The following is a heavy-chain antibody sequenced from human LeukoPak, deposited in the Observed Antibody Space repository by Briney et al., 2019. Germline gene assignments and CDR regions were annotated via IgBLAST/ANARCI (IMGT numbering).Heavy chain of an antibody. V-gene: IGHV4-31*03. CDR3: ARASSDWGYYYYYMDV. D-gene: IGHD2-21*01. CDR2: IYYSGST. CDR1: GCSISSCGYY. J-gene: IGHJ6*03. Sequence: SETLSLTCTVSGCSISSCGYYWSWIRQHPGKGLEGIGYIYYSGSTYYNPFLKSRVTISVDTSKNQFSLKLSSVTAADTAVYYCARASSDWGYYYYYMDVWGKGTTVTVSS.